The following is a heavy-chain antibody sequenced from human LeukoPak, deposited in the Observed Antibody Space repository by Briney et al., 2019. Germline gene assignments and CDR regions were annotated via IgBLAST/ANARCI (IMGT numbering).Heavy chain of an antibody. CDR1: KFTFSSYA. Sequence: GGSLRLSCAASKFTFSSYAMTWVRQAPGKGPMWVSRICPDGTVTNYADSVKARFIISRDNARNTVYLQMNRLRVEDTAVYYCVRDFRSADYWGQGTLVTVSS. J-gene: IGHJ4*02. CDR3: VRDFRSADY. CDR2: ICPDGTVT. V-gene: IGHV3-74*01.